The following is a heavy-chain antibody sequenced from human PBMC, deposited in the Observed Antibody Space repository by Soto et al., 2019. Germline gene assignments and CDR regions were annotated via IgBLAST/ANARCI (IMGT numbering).Heavy chain of an antibody. Sequence: EVQLLESGGGLVQPGGSLRLSCAASGFTFSSYAMTWVRQAPGKGLEWVSGISASGLTTYYADSVKGRFTISRDNSKNTLYLQMNSLRAEDTAVYYCAKLARSSAVAAPGVHFDYWGQGTTVTVSS. J-gene: IGHJ4*02. CDR2: ISASGLTT. D-gene: IGHD6-19*01. CDR1: GFTFSSYA. CDR3: AKLARSSAVAAPGVHFDY. V-gene: IGHV3-23*01.